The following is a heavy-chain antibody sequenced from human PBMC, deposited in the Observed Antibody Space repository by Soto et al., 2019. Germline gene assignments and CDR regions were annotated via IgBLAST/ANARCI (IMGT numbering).Heavy chain of an antibody. CDR2: INGDGSNT. V-gene: IGHV3-74*01. J-gene: IGHJ4*02. CDR3: GRDGSGPIELDY. CDR1: GFNFTTYS. Sequence: EVQLVESGGGLLQPGGSLRLSCAASGFNFTTYSMHWVRQAPGKGLVWVSRINGDGSNTAYADSVKGRFTISRDNAKNTLYLQLTSLRAEDTAVYYCGRDGSGPIELDYWGQGTLITVSS. D-gene: IGHD3-10*01.